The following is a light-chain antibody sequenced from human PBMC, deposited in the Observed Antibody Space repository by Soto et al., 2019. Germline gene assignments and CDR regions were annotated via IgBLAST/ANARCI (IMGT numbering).Light chain of an antibody. J-gene: IGKJ1*01. V-gene: IGKV3-20*01. CDR2: GVS. Sequence: EIVLTQSPGTLSLSPGERATLSCRASQSVSSNYLAWYQQRPGQAPRLLIYGVSSRATGVPDRFSGSGSGTDFPFTISSLGPEDFVLYYCQQYGSSPRTFGQGTSVE. CDR3: QQYGSSPRT. CDR1: QSVSSNY.